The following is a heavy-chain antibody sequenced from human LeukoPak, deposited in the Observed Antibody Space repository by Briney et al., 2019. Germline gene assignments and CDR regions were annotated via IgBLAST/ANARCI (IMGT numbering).Heavy chain of an antibody. V-gene: IGHV3-7*02. CDR2: IKPDGSEI. J-gene: IGHJ4*02. D-gene: IGHD3-16*01. CDR1: GLTFSPYL. Sequence: AGGSLRLSCAASGLTFSPYLMTWVRQDPGKGLEWVANIKPDGSEIYYVDAVKGRFTISRDNAKSSLYLQMNSLRADDTAVYYCTRRLDYWGQGTLVTVSS. CDR3: TRRLDY.